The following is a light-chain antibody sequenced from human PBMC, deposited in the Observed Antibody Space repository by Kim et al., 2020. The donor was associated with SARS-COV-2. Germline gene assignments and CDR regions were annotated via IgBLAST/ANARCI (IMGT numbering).Light chain of an antibody. CDR1: QDITNS. CDR3: QQYNSYPLT. Sequence: ASVGDRVTITCRASQDITNSLAWFQQKPGTAPKSLIYGASTLQSGVPSQFSGSGSGTDFTLTISSLQPEDSATYYCQQYNSYPLTFGGGTKVDIK. V-gene: IGKV1-16*02. CDR2: GAS. J-gene: IGKJ4*01.